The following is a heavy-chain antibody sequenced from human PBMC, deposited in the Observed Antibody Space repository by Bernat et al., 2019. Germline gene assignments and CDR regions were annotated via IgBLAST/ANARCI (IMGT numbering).Heavy chain of an antibody. J-gene: IGHJ4*02. CDR1: GFTFSSYS. V-gene: IGHV3-48*01. D-gene: IGHD6-13*01. CDR2: ISSSSTI. Sequence: EVQLVESGGGLVQPGGSLRLSCAASGFTFSSYSMNWVRQAPGKGLEWVSYISSSSTIYYADSVKGRFTISRDNAKNSLYLQMNSLRAEDTAVYYCARDDFDLGSWYSSIRPYYFDYWGQGTLVTVSS. CDR3: ARDDFDLGSWYSSIRPYYFDY.